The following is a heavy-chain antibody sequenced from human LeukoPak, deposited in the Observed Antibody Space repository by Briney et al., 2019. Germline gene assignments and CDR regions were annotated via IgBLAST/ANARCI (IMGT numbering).Heavy chain of an antibody. D-gene: IGHD6-13*01. CDR2: INTNTGNP. J-gene: IGHJ6*03. CDR3: ARRGIAAAGDFSYYYYYYMDV. Sequence: GASVKVSCKASGYTFTSYAMNWVRQAPGQGLEWMGWINTNTGNPTYAQGFTGRFVFSLDTSVSTAYLQISSLKAEDTAVYYCARRGIAAAGDFSYYYYYYMDVWGKGTTVTVSS. V-gene: IGHV7-4-1*02. CDR1: GYTFTSYA.